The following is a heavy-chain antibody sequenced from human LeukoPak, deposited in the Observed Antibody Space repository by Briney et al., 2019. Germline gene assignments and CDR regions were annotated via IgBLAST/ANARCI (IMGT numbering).Heavy chain of an antibody. CDR2: MNSDGTTT. V-gene: IGHV3-74*01. Sequence: GGSLRLSCAASGFTLSGYWMHWVRQAPGEGLVWVSRMNSDGTTTTYADSVKGRFTISRDNSKNALFLQMNSLRDEDTAVYYCAKDSGYSYGHGLDYWGQGTLVTVSS. J-gene: IGHJ4*02. CDR3: AKDSGYSYGHGLDY. CDR1: GFTLSGYW. D-gene: IGHD5-18*01.